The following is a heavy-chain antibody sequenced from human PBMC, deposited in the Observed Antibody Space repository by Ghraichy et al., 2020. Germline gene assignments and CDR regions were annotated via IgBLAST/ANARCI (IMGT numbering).Heavy chain of an antibody. J-gene: IGHJ5*02. Sequence: SETLSLTCAVSGGSIDSGGYSWSWIRQPPGKGLEWIGYIYHSGSTQYNPSLKNRVSISVDRSKNQFSLKLSSVTAADTAVYYCARAFQLQYPNWFDPWGQGTLVTVSS. CDR2: IYHSGST. CDR1: GGSIDSGGYS. V-gene: IGHV4-30-2*01. CDR3: ARAFQLQYPNWFDP. D-gene: IGHD4-11*01.